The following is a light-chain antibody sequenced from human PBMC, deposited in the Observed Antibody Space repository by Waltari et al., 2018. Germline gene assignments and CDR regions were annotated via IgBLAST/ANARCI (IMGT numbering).Light chain of an antibody. CDR1: QSVSSY. CDR2: DAS. J-gene: IGKJ1*01. V-gene: IGKV3-11*01. CDR3: QHRRNWPWT. Sequence: EIVLTQSPATLSLSPGERATLSCRASQSVSSYLAWYQQKPGQAPRLLIYDASNTATGIPARFSGSGSGTDFTLTISSLEPEDFAVYYCQHRRNWPWTFGQGTKVESK.